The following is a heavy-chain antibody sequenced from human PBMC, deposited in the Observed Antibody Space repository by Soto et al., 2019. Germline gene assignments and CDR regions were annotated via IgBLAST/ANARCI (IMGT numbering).Heavy chain of an antibody. D-gene: IGHD2-2*01. CDR3: ARSRGFEIVPAAIYWFDP. CDR1: GGSFSGYY. Sequence: QVQLQQWGAGLLKPSETLSLTCAVYGGSFSGYYWSWIRQPPGKGLEWIGEINHSGSTNYNPSLKWRVTISVDTSKNQFSLKLSSVTAADTAVYYCARSRGFEIVPAAIYWFDPWGQGTLVTVSS. V-gene: IGHV4-34*01. J-gene: IGHJ5*02. CDR2: INHSGST.